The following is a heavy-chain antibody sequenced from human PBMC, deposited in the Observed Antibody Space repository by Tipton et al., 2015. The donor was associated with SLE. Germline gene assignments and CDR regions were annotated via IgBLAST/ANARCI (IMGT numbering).Heavy chain of an antibody. CDR2: IYTSGST. CDR1: GGSISSYY. V-gene: IGHV4-4*08. D-gene: IGHD3-16*01. Sequence: TLSLTCTVSGGSISSYYWSWIRQPPGKGLEWIGDIYTSGSTNYNPSLKSRVTISVDTSKNQFSLKLSSVTAADTAVYYCARGLGGVTLHWFDPWGQGTLVTVSS. J-gene: IGHJ5*02. CDR3: ARGLGGVTLHWFDP.